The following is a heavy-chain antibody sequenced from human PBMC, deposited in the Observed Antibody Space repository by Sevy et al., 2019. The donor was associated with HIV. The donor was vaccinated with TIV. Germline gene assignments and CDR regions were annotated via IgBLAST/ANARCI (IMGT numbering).Heavy chain of an antibody. CDR1: GGSISSGNYL. Sequence: SETLSLTCTVSGGSISSGNYLWSWIRQTPGKGLEWIGTVHYSGRTYYNPSLKSRVTISEDTSKNLFSLNLNSVTAADTAVYFCARSNWVTATNGFSKSYYFDYWGQGSLVTVSS. CDR3: ARSNWVTATNGFSKSYYFDY. V-gene: IGHV4-39*01. D-gene: IGHD7-27*01. CDR2: VHYSGRT. J-gene: IGHJ4*02.